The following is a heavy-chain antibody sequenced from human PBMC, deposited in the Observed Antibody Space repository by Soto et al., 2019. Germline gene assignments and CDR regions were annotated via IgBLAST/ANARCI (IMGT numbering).Heavy chain of an antibody. CDR2: IYYSGST. CDR3: AKATRYDVLLTGHRGGYYYYMDV. CDR1: GGSISSGGYY. D-gene: IGHD3-9*01. V-gene: IGHV4-31*03. J-gene: IGHJ6*03. Sequence: SETLSLTCTVSGGSISSGGYYWSWIRQHPGKGLEWIGYIYYSGSTYYNPSLKSRVTISVDTSKNQFSLKLSSVTAADTAVYYCAKATRYDVLLTGHRGGYYYYMDVWGKGTTVTVSS.